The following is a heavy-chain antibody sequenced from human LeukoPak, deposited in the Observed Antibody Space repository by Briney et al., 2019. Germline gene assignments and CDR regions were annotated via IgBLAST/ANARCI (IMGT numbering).Heavy chain of an antibody. CDR2: ISYDGSNK. CDR3: AGGDYVNY. CDR1: GFTFSSYA. Sequence: GGSLRLSCAASGFTFSSYAMHWVRQAPGKGLEWVAVISYDGSNKYYADSVKGRFTISGDNSKNTLYLQMNSLRAEDTAVYYCAGGDYVNYWGQGTLVTVSS. V-gene: IGHV3-30-3*01. D-gene: IGHD4-17*01. J-gene: IGHJ4*02.